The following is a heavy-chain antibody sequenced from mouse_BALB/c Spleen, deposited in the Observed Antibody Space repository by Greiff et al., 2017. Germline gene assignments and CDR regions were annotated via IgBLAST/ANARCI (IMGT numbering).Heavy chain of an antibody. D-gene: IGHD2-1*01. Sequence: QVQLQQPGPGLVQPSQSLSITCTVSGFSLTSYGVHWVRQSPGKGLEWLGVIWSGGSTDYNAAYISRLSISKDNSKSQVFFKMNSLQATDTARYYCAREGNCFAYWGQGTLVTVSA. CDR2: IWSGGST. V-gene: IGHV2-2*02. CDR3: AREGNCFAY. CDR1: GFSLTSYG. J-gene: IGHJ3*01.